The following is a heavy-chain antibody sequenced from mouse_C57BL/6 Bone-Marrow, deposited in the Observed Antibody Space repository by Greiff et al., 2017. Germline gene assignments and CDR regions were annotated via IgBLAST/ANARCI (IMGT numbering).Heavy chain of an antibody. CDR3: ARPSTYYCVSSYAMDY. J-gene: IGHJ4*01. D-gene: IGHD1-1*01. CDR2: IRNKANGYTT. Sequence: EVKLMESGGGLVQPGGSLSLSCAASGFTFTDYYMSWVRQPPGKALEWLGFIRNKANGYTTEYSASVKGRFTTSRDNSQSILYLQMNALRAGNSSTYYCARPSTYYCVSSYAMDYWGQGTTLTVSS. V-gene: IGHV7-3*01. CDR1: GFTFTDYY.